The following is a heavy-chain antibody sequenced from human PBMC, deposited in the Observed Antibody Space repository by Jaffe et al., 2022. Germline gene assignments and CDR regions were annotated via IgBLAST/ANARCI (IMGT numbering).Heavy chain of an antibody. CDR1: GGTFSSYA. V-gene: IGHV1-69*01. CDR3: ATEHYGDYVPNRGAFDI. D-gene: IGHD4-17*01. J-gene: IGHJ3*02. CDR2: IIPIFGTA. Sequence: QVQLVQSGAEVKKPGSSVKVSCKASGGTFSSYAISWVRQAPGQGLEWMGGIIPIFGTANYAQKFQGRVTITADESTSTAYMELSSLRSEDTAVYYCATEHYGDYVPNRGAFDIWGQGTMVTVSS.